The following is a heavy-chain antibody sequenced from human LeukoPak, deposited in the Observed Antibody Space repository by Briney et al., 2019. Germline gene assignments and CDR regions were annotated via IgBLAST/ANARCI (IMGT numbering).Heavy chain of an antibody. CDR1: GFTFSSYS. CDR2: ITPDGSQK. Sequence: PGGSLRLSCAASGFTFSSYSMNWVRQAPGKGLEWVANITPDGSQKYFLDSVKGRFTISRDNARNLLFLQMNNLRDEDTAIYYCARDPEGGAFDLWGQGTMVTVSS. V-gene: IGHV3-7*01. J-gene: IGHJ3*01. CDR3: ARDPEGGAFDL. D-gene: IGHD3-16*01.